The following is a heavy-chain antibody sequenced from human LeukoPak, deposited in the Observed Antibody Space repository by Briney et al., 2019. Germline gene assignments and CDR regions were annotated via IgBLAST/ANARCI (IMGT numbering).Heavy chain of an antibody. CDR3: ARGADSGYSSDN. CDR2: IRYDGSNK. D-gene: IGHD3-9*01. J-gene: IGHJ4*02. V-gene: IGHV3-30*02. Sequence: GGSLRLSCAASGFTFSSYGMHWVRQAPGKGPEWVAFIRYDGSNKYYADSVKGRFTISRDNAKNTLYLQMNSLRAEDTAVYYCARGADSGYSSDNWGQGTLVSVSS. CDR1: GFTFSSYG.